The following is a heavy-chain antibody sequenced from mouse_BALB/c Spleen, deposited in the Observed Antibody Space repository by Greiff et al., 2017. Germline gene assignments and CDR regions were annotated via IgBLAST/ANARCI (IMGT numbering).Heavy chain of an antibody. CDR3: GRDYDYEGNAMDY. Sequence: VQLKESGPELVKPGASVKISCKASGYSFTGYFMNWVKQSHGKSLEWIGRINPYNGDTFYNQKFKGKATLTVDKSSSTAHMELLSLTSEDSAVYYCGRDYDYEGNAMDYWGQGTSVTVSS. D-gene: IGHD2-4*01. J-gene: IGHJ4*01. V-gene: IGHV1-37*01. CDR1: GYSFTGYF. CDR2: INPYNGDT.